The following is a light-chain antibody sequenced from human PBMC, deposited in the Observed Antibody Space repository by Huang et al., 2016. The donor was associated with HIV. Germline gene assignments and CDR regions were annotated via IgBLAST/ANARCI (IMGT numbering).Light chain of an antibody. J-gene: IGKJ1*01. CDR1: QSVSSN. Sequence: DILLTQSPATLSVSLGERATLSCRATQSVSSNLAWYQQKVGQAPRLLIYAASARANGVSARFSGSGSGTEVTLTISSLQSEDSAVYYCQQYDNRPPWTFGQGTKVEI. CDR3: QQYDNRPPWT. V-gene: IGKV3-15*01. CDR2: AAS.